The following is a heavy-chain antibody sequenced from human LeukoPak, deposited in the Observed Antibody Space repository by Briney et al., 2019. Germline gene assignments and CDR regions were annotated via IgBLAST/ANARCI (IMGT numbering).Heavy chain of an antibody. D-gene: IGHD2-15*01. CDR1: GYTFTGYY. V-gene: IGHV1-69*13. Sequence: SVKVSCKASGYTFTGYYMHWVRQAPGQGLEWMGGIIPIFGTANYAQKFQGRVTITADESTSTAYMELSSLRSEDTAVYYCASSIVVSSDYWGQGTLVTVSS. J-gene: IGHJ4*02. CDR3: ASSIVVSSDY. CDR2: IIPIFGTA.